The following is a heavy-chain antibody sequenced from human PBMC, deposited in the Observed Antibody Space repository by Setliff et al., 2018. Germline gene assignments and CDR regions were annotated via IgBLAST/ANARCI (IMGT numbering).Heavy chain of an antibody. Sequence: PSETLSLTCTVSGDSISSGDYFWSWIRQPPGKGLEWIAYIYHSGSAYYNPSLKSRVTISVDTSKNQFSLKLSSVTAADTAVYYCARGYYDILTGYYIGYWGQGTLVTVSS. CDR1: GDSISSGDYF. D-gene: IGHD3-9*01. V-gene: IGHV4-30-4*08. CDR3: ARGYYDILTGYYIGY. J-gene: IGHJ4*02. CDR2: IYHSGSA.